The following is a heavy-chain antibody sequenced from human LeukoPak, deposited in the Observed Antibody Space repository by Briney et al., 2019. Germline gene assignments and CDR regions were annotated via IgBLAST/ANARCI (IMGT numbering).Heavy chain of an antibody. CDR1: GFTFSSYA. Sequence: PGGSLRLSRAASGFTFSSYAMSWVRQAPGKGLEWVSAISGSGGSTYYADSVKGRFTISRDNSKNTLYLQMNSLRAEDTAVYYCAKDTQWGGFGGAFDIWGQGTMVTVSS. CDR2: ISGSGGST. D-gene: IGHD3-10*01. CDR3: AKDTQWGGFGGAFDI. V-gene: IGHV3-23*01. J-gene: IGHJ3*02.